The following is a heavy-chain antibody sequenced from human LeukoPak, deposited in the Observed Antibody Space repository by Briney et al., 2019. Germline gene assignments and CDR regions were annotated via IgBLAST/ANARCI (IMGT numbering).Heavy chain of an antibody. D-gene: IGHD3-3*01. J-gene: IGHJ3*02. CDR1: GGSSSSYY. Sequence: SETLSLTGSVSGGSSSSYYWSWIGQTPRKGLEWIGYIYYSGSTDYNHSLKSRATISVDTSKNQFSLKLSSLTAADTAVYYCARGEWSGLKDGFNIWGPGTMVTASS. CDR3: ARGEWSGLKDGFNI. CDR2: IYYSGST. V-gene: IGHV4-59*01.